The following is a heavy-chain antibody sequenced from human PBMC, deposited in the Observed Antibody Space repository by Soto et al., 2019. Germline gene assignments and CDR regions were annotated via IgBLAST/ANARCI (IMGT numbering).Heavy chain of an antibody. CDR3: ARLPPKRWYSSGWYLSYFDY. V-gene: IGHV5-51*01. D-gene: IGHD6-19*01. J-gene: IGHJ4*02. CDR1: GYSFTSYW. CDR2: IYPGDSDT. Sequence: VESLKISCKGSGYSFTSYWIGWVRQMPGKGLEWMGIIYPGDSDTRYSPSFQGQVTISADKSISTAYLQWSSLKASDTAMYYCARLPPKRWYSSGWYLSYFDYWGQGTLVTVPQ.